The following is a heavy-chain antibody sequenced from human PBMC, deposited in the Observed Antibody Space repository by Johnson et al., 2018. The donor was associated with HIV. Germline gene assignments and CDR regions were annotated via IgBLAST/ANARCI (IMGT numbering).Heavy chain of an antibody. D-gene: IGHD2-21*01. J-gene: IGHJ3*02. CDR1: GFTVSSNY. CDR3: ARARARVTFDI. Sequence: VQLVESGGGLVQPGESLRLSCAASGFTVSSNYMSWVRQAPGKGLEWVSVIYSGGSTYYADSVKGRFTISRDNSKNTLYLQMNSLRAEDTAVYYCARARARVTFDIWGQGTMVTVSS. CDR2: IYSGGST. V-gene: IGHV3-66*01.